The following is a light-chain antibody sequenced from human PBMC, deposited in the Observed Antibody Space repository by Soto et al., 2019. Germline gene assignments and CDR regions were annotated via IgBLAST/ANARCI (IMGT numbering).Light chain of an antibody. CDR2: AAS. V-gene: IGKV1-27*01. CDR1: QGISSY. J-gene: IGKJ3*01. CDR3: QKYSGAPFT. Sequence: DIQMTQSPSYLSTSVGDRVTITCRASQGISSYLAWYQQKPGKVPKLLISAASTLQSGVPSRFSGGGSGTHSTLTISSLQPEDVATYYCQKYSGAPFTFGPGTKVDIK.